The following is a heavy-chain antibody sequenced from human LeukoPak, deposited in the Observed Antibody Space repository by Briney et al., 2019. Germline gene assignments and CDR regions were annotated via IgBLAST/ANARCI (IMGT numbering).Heavy chain of an antibody. CDR1: GGSISSGSYY. CDR2: IYTSGST. Sequence: SQTLSLTCTVSGGSISSGSYYWSWIRQPAGKGLEWIGRIYTSGSTNYNPSLKSRVTISVDTSKNQFSLKLSSVTAADTAEYYCARDRVDTAMGPTIDYWGQGTLVTVSS. CDR3: ARDRVDTAMGPTIDY. D-gene: IGHD5-18*01. V-gene: IGHV4-61*02. J-gene: IGHJ4*02.